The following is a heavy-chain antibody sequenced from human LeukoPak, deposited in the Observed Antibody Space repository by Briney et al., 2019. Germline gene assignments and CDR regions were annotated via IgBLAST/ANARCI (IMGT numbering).Heavy chain of an antibody. CDR1: AFTFSSYG. CDR3: GTISYYYGSGSSGGDY. Sequence: PGGSLRLSCAASAFTFSSYGMHWVRQAPGKGLEWVAVICGDGGNEYYADSVKGRFTISRDNSKNTVYLQMNSLRVEDTAVYYCGTISYYYGSGSSGGDYWGQGMLVAVSS. J-gene: IGHJ4*02. V-gene: IGHV3-33*03. CDR2: ICGDGGNE. D-gene: IGHD3-22*01.